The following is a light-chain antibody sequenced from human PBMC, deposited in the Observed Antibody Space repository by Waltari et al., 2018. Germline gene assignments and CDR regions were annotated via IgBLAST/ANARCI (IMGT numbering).Light chain of an antibody. CDR1: SSDVGGYNY. V-gene: IGLV2-14*01. CDR3: SAYTSSSTWV. J-gene: IGLJ3*02. CDR2: GVS. Sequence: QSALTQPASVSGSPGQSLTISCTGTSSDVGGYNYVPWYQQHPGKAPNTMIYGVSKRPSGVSNRVSGSKSGNTASLTISGLQAEDEADYYCSAYTSSSTWVFGGGTKLTVL.